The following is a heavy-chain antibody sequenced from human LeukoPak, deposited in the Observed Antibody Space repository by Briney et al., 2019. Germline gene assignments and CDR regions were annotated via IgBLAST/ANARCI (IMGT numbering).Heavy chain of an antibody. J-gene: IGHJ4*02. V-gene: IGHV3-74*01. D-gene: IGHD3-3*01. Sequence: GGSLRLSCAASGFTFSTYWMHWVRQVPGTGLVWVSHINSDGSTINYADSVKGRFTISRDNAKNTLYLQMNSLRAEDTAVYYCARDKGYDFWSGYFSASPPLDYWGQGTLVTVSS. CDR1: GFTFSTYW. CDR3: ARDKGYDFWSGYFSASPPLDY. CDR2: INSDGSTI.